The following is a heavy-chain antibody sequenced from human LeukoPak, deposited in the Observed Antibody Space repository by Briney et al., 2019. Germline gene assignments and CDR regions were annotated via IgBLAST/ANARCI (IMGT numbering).Heavy chain of an antibody. CDR2: TSEDGTNK. V-gene: IGHV3-30*04. CDR3: GSGDFRF. J-gene: IGHJ4*02. Sequence: GGSLRLSCAVSGFTISRYTMSWVRQAPGKGLEWVTVTSEDGTNKFYAESVKGRFTVSRDNSKSMLLRQMNSLRREGTAVYYCGSGDFRFWGQGTLVTVSS. D-gene: IGHD2-21*01. CDR1: GFTISRYT.